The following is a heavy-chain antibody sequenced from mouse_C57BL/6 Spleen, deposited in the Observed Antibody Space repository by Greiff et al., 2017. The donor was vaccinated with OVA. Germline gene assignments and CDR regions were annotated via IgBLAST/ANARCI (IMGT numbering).Heavy chain of an antibody. D-gene: IGHD1-1*01. CDR2: IYPGDGDT. CDR1: GYAFSSYW. CDR3: ARGGDYYGSSHYAMDY. Sequence: VQGVESGAELVKPGASVKISCKASGYAFSSYWMNWVKQRPGKGLEWIGQIYPGDGDTNYNGKFKGKATLTADKSSSTAYMQLSSLTSEDSAVYFCARGGDYYGSSHYAMDYWGQGTSVTVSS. V-gene: IGHV1-80*01. J-gene: IGHJ4*01.